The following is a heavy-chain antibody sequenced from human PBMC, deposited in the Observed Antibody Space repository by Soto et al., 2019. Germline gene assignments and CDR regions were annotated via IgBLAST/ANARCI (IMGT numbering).Heavy chain of an antibody. V-gene: IGHV4-39*01. CDR2: IYYSGST. J-gene: IGHJ4*02. D-gene: IGHD3-22*01. CDR1: GGSISSRSYY. CDR3: ARHQIPYYYDSSGYYLPDY. Sequence: TLSLTCTVSGGSISSRSYYWGWIRQPPGKGLEWIGSIYYSGSTYYNPSLKSRVTISVDTSKNQFSLKLSSVTAADTAVYYCARHQIPYYYDSSGYYLPDYWGQGTLVTVSS.